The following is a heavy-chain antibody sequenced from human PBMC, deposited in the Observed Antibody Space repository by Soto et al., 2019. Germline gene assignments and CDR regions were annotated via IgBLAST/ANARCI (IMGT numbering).Heavy chain of an antibody. Sequence: GGSLRLSCAASGFTFNSYGMSWVRQAPGKGPEWVSAISGSGGSTYYADSVKGRFTISRDNSKNTLYLQMNSLSAVDTAFYYCAKAHGSWYVDYWGQGTLVTVSS. CDR1: GFTFNSYG. V-gene: IGHV3-23*01. D-gene: IGHD6-13*01. CDR3: AKAHGSWYVDY. CDR2: ISGSGGST. J-gene: IGHJ4*02.